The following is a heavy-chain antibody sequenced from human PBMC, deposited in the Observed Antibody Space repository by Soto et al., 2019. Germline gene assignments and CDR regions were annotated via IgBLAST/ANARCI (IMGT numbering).Heavy chain of an antibody. D-gene: IGHD6-13*01. J-gene: IGHJ4*02. CDR1: GFTFSSYA. V-gene: IGHV3-23*01. Sequence: EVQLLESGGGLVQPGGSPRLSCAASGFTFSSYAMNWVRQAPGKGLEWVSVISGSDGSTYYADSVKGRFTISRDNAKNTLYLQMNSLRAEDTAVYYCARRSSSWYFDYWGQGTLVTVSS. CDR2: ISGSDGST. CDR3: ARRSSSWYFDY.